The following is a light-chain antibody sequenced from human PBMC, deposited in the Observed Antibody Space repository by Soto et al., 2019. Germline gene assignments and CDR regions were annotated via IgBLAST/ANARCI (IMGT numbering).Light chain of an antibody. J-gene: IGKJ5*01. CDR3: QQSYSTPIT. CDR1: HSISSY. V-gene: IGKV1-39*01. Sequence: QMTQSTASLSGSVVDRVTITFLASHSISSYLNWYQQKPGKAPKLLIYAASSLQSGAPSRFSGSGSGTDFTLTISSLQPEDFATYYCQQSYSTPITFGQGTRLEIK. CDR2: AAS.